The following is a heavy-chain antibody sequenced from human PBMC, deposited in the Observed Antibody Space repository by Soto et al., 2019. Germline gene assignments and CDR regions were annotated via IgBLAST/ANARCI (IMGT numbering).Heavy chain of an antibody. CDR1: GFTFSSYG. CDR3: ARDPRGDGGGPLDY. V-gene: IGHV3-33*01. Sequence: GGSLRLSCAASGFTFSSYGMHWVRQAPGKGLEWVAVIWYDGSNKYYADSVKGRFTISRDNSKNTLYLQMNSLRAEDTAVYYCARDPRGDGGGPLDYWGQGTLVTVSS. CDR2: IWYDGSNK. D-gene: IGHD1-26*01. J-gene: IGHJ4*02.